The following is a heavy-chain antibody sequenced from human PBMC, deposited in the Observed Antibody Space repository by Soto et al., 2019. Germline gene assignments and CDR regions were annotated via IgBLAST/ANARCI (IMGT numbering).Heavy chain of an antibody. CDR3: ARGRSVVDLFDI. J-gene: IGHJ3*02. D-gene: IGHD2-15*01. CDR2: MNPNSGNT. CDR1: GYTYTSYA. V-gene: IGHV1-8*01. Sequence: QVQLVQCGAEVKKPGASVKVSCKASGYTYTSYAINWVRQASGQGLEWMGWMNPNSGNTGYAQKFQGRVTMTRNTSISSAYMELSSLRSEDTAVYYCARGRSVVDLFDIWGQGTMVTVSS.